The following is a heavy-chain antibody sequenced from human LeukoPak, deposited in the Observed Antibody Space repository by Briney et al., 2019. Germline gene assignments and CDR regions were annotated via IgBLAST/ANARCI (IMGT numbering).Heavy chain of an antibody. V-gene: IGHV5-51*01. CDR1: GYRFTTYW. J-gene: IGHJ3*02. D-gene: IGHD6-25*01. CDR2: IYPVDSDT. CDR3: VRRSAAYDAFDI. Sequence: GESLKISCKGSGYRFTTYWIAWVRQMPGKGLEWMGIIYPVDSDTRYSPSFQGQVTISADKPISAAYLQWSSLKASDIAMYYCVRRSAAYDAFDIWGQGTMVTVSS.